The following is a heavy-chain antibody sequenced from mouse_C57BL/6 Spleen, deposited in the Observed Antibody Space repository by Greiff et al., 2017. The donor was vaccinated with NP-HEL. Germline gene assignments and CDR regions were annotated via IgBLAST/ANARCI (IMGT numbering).Heavy chain of an antibody. CDR1: GYTFTSYW. D-gene: IGHD2-3*01. Sequence: VQLQQSGTELVKPGASVKLSCKASGYTFTSYWMHWVKQRPGQGLEWIGNINPSNGGTNYNEKFKSKATLTVDKSSSTAYMQLSSLTSEDSAVYYWANDGYYGGYFDYWGQGTTLTVSS. V-gene: IGHV1-53*01. CDR3: ANDGYYGGYFDY. CDR2: INPSNGGT. J-gene: IGHJ2*01.